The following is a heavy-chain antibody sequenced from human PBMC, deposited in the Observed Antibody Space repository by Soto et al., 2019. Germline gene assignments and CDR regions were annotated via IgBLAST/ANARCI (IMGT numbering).Heavy chain of an antibody. D-gene: IGHD6-13*01. CDR1: GGSISSSDHY. CDR2: IYYSGSI. Sequence: PETLSLTCTVSGGSISSSDHYWAWIRQPPGKGLEWLATIYYSGSIYYSPSLKSRATISVDTSKNQISLNLTSVTAADTALYYCARHRINRGSWFWVDPWGQGTLVTVSS. J-gene: IGHJ5*02. CDR3: ARHRINRGSWFWVDP. V-gene: IGHV4-39*01.